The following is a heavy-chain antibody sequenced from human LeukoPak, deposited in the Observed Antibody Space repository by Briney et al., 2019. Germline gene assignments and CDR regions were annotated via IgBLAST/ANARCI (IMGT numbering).Heavy chain of an antibody. D-gene: IGHD5-18*01. CDR3: VKGEVRGYKKRGVDY. V-gene: IGHV3-64D*06. CDR2: VSNNGDST. CDR1: GFTFNKYV. J-gene: IGHJ4*02. Sequence: GGSLRLSCSASGFTFNKYVMHWVRRAPDKGLEYVSGVSNNGDSTYYADSVKGRFTISRDNSKNTLYLQMSSLRAEDTAAYYCVKGEVRGYKKRGVDYWGQGTLVTVSS.